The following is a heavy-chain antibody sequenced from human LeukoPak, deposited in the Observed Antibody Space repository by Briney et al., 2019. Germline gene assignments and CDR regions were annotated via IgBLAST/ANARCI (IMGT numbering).Heavy chain of an antibody. CDR2: INPNSGGT. CDR1: GYTFTGYY. D-gene: IGHD6-19*01. V-gene: IGHV1-2*02. Sequence: ASVKVSCKASGYTFTGYYMHWVRQAPGQGLEWMGWINPNSGGTNYAQQFQGRVTMTRDTSISTAYMELSRLRSDDTAVYYCARIAVAGHGDYWGQGTLVTVSS. CDR3: ARIAVAGHGDY. J-gene: IGHJ4*02.